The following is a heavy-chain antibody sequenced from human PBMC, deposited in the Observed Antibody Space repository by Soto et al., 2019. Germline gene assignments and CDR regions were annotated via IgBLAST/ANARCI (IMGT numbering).Heavy chain of an antibody. J-gene: IGHJ4*02. CDR2: VYYSGTT. V-gene: IGHV4-39*01. Sequence: QLQLQESGPGLVKPSETLSLTCTVSGDSISTTTYYWGWIRQPPGKGLEWIGSVYYSGTTYYNPSLKSRVTISVDTSNNHFSLKMNSLTAADTAVYYCARHLSESAFDLNYWSQGTLVTVSS. CDR1: GDSISTTTYY. D-gene: IGHD5-12*01. CDR3: ARHLSESAFDLNY.